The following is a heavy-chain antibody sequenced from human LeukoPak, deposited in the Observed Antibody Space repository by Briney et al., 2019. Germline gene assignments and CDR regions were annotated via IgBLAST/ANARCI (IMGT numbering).Heavy chain of an antibody. D-gene: IGHD1-26*01. V-gene: IGHV3-30-3*01. J-gene: IGHJ4*02. CDR3: ARERGSLLFDY. CDR1: GFTFSSYA. CDR2: ISYDGSNK. Sequence: GRSLRLSCAASGFTFSSYAMHWVRQAPGKGLGRVAVISYDGSNKYYADSVKGRFTISRDNSKNTLYLQMNSLRAEDTAVYYCARERGSLLFDYWGQGTLVTVSS.